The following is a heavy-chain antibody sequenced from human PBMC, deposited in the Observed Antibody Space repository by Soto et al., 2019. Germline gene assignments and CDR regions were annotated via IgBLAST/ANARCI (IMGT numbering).Heavy chain of an antibody. J-gene: IGHJ4*02. Sequence: SETLSLTCTVSGGSISSGSYYWGWVRQPPGKWLEWIGSIYYSGNAYYNPSLKSRVAVSVDTSKNQFSLKVTSVTATDTAVYYCARHKDTSSRYLLPDFWGQGTLVTVSS. CDR2: IYYSGNA. CDR1: GGSISSGSYY. D-gene: IGHD6-13*01. V-gene: IGHV4-39*01. CDR3: ARHKDTSSRYLLPDF.